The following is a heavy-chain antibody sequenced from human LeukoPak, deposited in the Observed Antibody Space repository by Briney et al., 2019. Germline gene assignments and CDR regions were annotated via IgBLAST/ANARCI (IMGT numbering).Heavy chain of an antibody. V-gene: IGHV5-51*01. Sequence: GESLKISCQGSGYNFSKYWIGWVRQLPGKGLEWMGIIYPDDSDTRYSPSFQGQVTISADKSLNTAYLHWATLKASDTAMYYCARHLKDRVTSTYAFNYWGQGTLVTVSS. CDR3: ARHLKDRVTSTYAFNY. CDR1: GYNFSKYW. CDR2: IYPDDSDT. D-gene: IGHD2-21*02. J-gene: IGHJ4*02.